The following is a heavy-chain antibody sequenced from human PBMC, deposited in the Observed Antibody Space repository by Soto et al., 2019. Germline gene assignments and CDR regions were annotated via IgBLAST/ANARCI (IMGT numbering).Heavy chain of an antibody. CDR1: GFTFSSYA. CDR3: AKSQGGSYAWFDP. Sequence: PGGSLRLSCAASGFTFSSYAMSWVRQAPGKGLEWVSGISGSGATTYYADSVKGRFTISRDNSKNTLYLQMNSLRAEDTAVYYCAKSQGGSYAWFDPWGQGTLVTVSS. V-gene: IGHV3-23*01. CDR2: ISGSGATT. D-gene: IGHD1-26*01. J-gene: IGHJ5*02.